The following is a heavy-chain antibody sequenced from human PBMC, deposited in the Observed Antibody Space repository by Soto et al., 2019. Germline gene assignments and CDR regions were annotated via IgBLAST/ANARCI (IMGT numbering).Heavy chain of an antibody. CDR1: GGSISSSY. J-gene: IGHJ5*02. CDR2: IYYSGSS. D-gene: IGHD2-15*01. Sequence: SETLSLTCTVSGGSISSSYWSWIRQPPGKGLEWIGYIYYSGSSNYNPSLKSRVTISVDTSKNQFSLKLSSVTAADTAVYYCARADYSPNWFDPWGQGTRVTVSS. CDR3: ARADYSPNWFDP. V-gene: IGHV4-59*08.